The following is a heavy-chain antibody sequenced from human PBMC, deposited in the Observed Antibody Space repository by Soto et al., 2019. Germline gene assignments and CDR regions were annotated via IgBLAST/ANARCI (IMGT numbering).Heavy chain of an antibody. CDR3: ARNYDSTAGGAFDI. D-gene: IGHD3-22*01. Sequence: EVQLVESGGGLIQPGGSLRLSCAASGFTVSSKYMSWVRQAPGKGLEWVSVIYSGGSTYYADSLKGRFTISRDNSKNTLYLQMNSLRAEDTAVYYCARNYDSTAGGAFDIWGQGTMVTVSS. J-gene: IGHJ3*02. CDR1: GFTVSSKY. CDR2: IYSGGST. V-gene: IGHV3-53*01.